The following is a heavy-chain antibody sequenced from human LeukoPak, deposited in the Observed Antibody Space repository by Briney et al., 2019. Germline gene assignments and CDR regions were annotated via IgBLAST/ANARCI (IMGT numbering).Heavy chain of an antibody. J-gene: IGHJ4*02. D-gene: IGHD1-26*01. Sequence: PGGSLRLSCAASGFTFSSYSMNWVRQAPGKGLEWVSSISSSSSYIYYADSVKGRFTISRDNSKNTLYLQMNSLRAEDTAVYYCAKRGSGAKTIDYWGQGTLVTVSS. CDR3: AKRGSGAKTIDY. CDR1: GFTFSSYS. CDR2: ISSSSSYI. V-gene: IGHV3-21*04.